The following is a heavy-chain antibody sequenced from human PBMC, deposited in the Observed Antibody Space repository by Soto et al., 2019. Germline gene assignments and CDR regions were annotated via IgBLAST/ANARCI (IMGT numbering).Heavy chain of an antibody. D-gene: IGHD1-26*01. CDR3: ANGGVAFDFDC. CDR1: GFSFSSYA. CDR2: LSSSGDRT. J-gene: IGHJ4*02. V-gene: IGHV3-23*01. Sequence: GGSLRLSCTASGFSFSSYAMRWVRQAPGKGLEWVSGLSSSGDRTYYADSVKGRFTISRDNSKNTLYLQMNSLRVEDTAVYYCANGGVAFDFDCWGQGTLVTVSS.